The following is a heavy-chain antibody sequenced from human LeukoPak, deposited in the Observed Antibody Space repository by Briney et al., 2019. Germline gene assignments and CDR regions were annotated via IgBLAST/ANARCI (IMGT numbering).Heavy chain of an antibody. D-gene: IGHD5-18*01. CDR1: GGSISCGGYS. V-gene: IGHV4-30-2*01. CDR3: ARTRGYSYSYYFDY. CDR2: IYHSGST. J-gene: IGHJ4*02. Sequence: PSQTLSLTCAVSGGSISCGGYSWSWIRQPPGKGLEWIGYIYHSGSTYYNPSLKSRVTISVDRSKNQFSLKLSSVTAADTAVYYCARTRGYSYSYYFDYWGQGTLVTVSS.